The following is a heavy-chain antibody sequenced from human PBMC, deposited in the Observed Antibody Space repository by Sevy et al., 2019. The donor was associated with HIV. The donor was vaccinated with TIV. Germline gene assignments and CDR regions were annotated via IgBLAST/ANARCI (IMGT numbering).Heavy chain of an antibody. Sequence: GASLKISCAASGFTFSNYGMHWVRQAPGKGLDWVAVVSYDGTTKYYAESVRGRFTISRDNSKNTLYLQMNSLRAEDTAVYYCAKGGITMIVVLFDYWGQGTLVTVSS. J-gene: IGHJ4*02. CDR1: GFTFSNYG. D-gene: IGHD3-22*01. V-gene: IGHV3-30*18. CDR2: VSYDGTTK. CDR3: AKGGITMIVVLFDY.